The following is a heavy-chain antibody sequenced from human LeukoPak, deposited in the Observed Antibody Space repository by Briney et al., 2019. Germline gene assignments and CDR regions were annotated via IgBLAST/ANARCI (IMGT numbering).Heavy chain of an antibody. CDR1: GGSISSSSYY. Sequence: SETLSLTCTVSGGSISSSSYYWGWIRQPPGKGLEWIGSIYYSGSTYYNPSLKSRVTISVDTSKNQFSLKPSSVTAADTAVYYCARDRYRTIDYWGQGTLVTVSS. J-gene: IGHJ4*02. CDR3: ARDRYRTIDY. V-gene: IGHV4-39*07. D-gene: IGHD5-18*01. CDR2: IYYSGST.